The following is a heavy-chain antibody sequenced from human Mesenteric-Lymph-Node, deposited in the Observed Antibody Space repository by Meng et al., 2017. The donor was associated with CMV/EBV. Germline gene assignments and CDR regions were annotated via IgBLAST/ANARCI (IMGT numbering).Heavy chain of an antibody. D-gene: IGHD3-10*01. CDR1: GFIFSSYW. J-gene: IGHJ1*01. CDR2: IKQDGSEK. CDR3: APGGY. Sequence: GGSLRLSCASSGFIFSSYWMSWVRQAPGKGLEWVANIKQDGSEKYYVDSVKGRFTISRDNAKNSLYLQMNSLTAEDTAVYYCAPGGYWGQGTLVTVSS. V-gene: IGHV3-7*01.